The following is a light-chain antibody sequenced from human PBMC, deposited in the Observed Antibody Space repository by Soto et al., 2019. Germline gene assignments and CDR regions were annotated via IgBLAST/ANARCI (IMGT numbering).Light chain of an antibody. CDR1: QSIFTN. J-gene: IGKJ2*01. Sequence: EVVMTQSPATLSVSPGERVTLSCSASQSIFTNLAWSQHKPGQAPRLLIYGASTRATGFPARFSGSGSGTEFTLTISILQSEDFAVYYCQQYNNWPYTFGQGTKLEIK. CDR3: QQYNNWPYT. CDR2: GAS. V-gene: IGKV3-15*01.